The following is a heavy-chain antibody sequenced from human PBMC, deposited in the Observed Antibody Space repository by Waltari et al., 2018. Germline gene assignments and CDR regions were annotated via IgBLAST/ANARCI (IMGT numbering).Heavy chain of an antibody. CDR2: INPTRCGT. J-gene: IGHJ4*02. D-gene: IGHD6-13*01. Sequence: QVQLVQSGAEVKKPGASVEVSCKDCGYTFTGDYMPWGRQAPGQGLEWMGRINPTRCGTNYAQKFQVRVTMTRDTSISTAYMELSRLRSDDTAVYYCARVHRAQQMYYFDYWGQGTLVTVSS. V-gene: IGHV1-2*06. CDR1: GYTFTGDY. CDR3: ARVHRAQQMYYFDY.